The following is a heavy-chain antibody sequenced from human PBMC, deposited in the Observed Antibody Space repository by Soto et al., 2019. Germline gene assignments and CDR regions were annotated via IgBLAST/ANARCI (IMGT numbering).Heavy chain of an antibody. Sequence: QVQLVESGGGVVQPGRSLRLSCAASGFTFSSYGMHWVRQAPGKGLEWVAVISYDGSNKYYADSVKGRFTISRDNSKNTRYLQMNGLRSEDTAVYYCAKQWVLSLDYWGQGTLVTVSS. V-gene: IGHV3-30*18. CDR3: AKQWVLSLDY. CDR1: GFTFSSYG. CDR2: ISYDGSNK. J-gene: IGHJ4*02. D-gene: IGHD3-3*01.